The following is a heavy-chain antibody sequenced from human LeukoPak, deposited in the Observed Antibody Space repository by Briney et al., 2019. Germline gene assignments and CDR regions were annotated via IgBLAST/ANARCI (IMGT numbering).Heavy chain of an antibody. Sequence: ASVKVSCKASGYTFTSYGISWVRQAPGQGLEWMGWISAYNGSTNYAQKLQGRVTMTTDTSTSTAYMEPRSLRSDDTAVYYCARWMIGAARDDYWGQGTLVTVSS. CDR2: ISAYNGST. CDR3: ARWMIGAARDDY. D-gene: IGHD3-22*01. V-gene: IGHV1-18*01. CDR1: GYTFTSYG. J-gene: IGHJ4*02.